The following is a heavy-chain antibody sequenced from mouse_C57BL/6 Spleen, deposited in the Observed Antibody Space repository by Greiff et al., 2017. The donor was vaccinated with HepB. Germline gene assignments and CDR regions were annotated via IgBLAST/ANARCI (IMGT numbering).Heavy chain of an antibody. Sequence: QVQLQQPGAELVKPGASVKMSCKASGYTFTSYWINWVKQRPGQGLEWIGDIYPGSGSTNYNEKFKSKAILTVDTTSSTAYMQLSSLTSEDSAVYYCAREWGRLLDYWGQGTTLTVSS. CDR3: AREWGRLLDY. D-gene: IGHD2-12*01. CDR1: GYTFTSYW. CDR2: IYPGSGST. J-gene: IGHJ2*01. V-gene: IGHV1-55*01.